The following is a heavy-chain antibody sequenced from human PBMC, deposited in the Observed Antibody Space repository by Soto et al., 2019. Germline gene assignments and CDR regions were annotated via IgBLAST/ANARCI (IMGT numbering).Heavy chain of an antibody. CDR1: GFTFSSYG. CDR2: ISYDGSNK. V-gene: IGHV3-30*18. Sequence: GGSLRLSCAASGFTFSSYGMHWVRQAPGKGLEWVAVISYDGSNKYYADSVKGRFTISRDNSKNTLYLQMNSLRAEDTAVYYCAKVDYGDYEDAFDIWGQGTMVTVSS. CDR3: AKVDYGDYEDAFDI. J-gene: IGHJ3*02. D-gene: IGHD4-17*01.